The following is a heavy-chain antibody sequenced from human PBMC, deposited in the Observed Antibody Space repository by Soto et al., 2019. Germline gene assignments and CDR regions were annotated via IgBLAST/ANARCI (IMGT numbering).Heavy chain of an antibody. D-gene: IGHD3-16*01. CDR2: INPNSGGT. Sequence: QVQLVQSGAEVKKPGASVKVSCKASGYTFTGYYMHWVRQAPGQGLEWMGWINPNSGGTNYAQKFQGWVTMTRDTSINTAYMELSRLRSDDTAVYYCARERGEETGGFDYWGQGTLVTVSS. CDR1: GYTFTGYY. J-gene: IGHJ4*02. V-gene: IGHV1-2*04. CDR3: ARERGEETGGFDY.